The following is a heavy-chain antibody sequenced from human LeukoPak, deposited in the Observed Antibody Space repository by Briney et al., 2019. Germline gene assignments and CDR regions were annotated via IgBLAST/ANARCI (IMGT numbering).Heavy chain of an antibody. J-gene: IGHJ4*02. CDR3: AKDKTAAGITYFDY. V-gene: IGHV3-33*03. CDR2: LWSDGIKT. CDR1: GFTFTNYP. D-gene: IGHD6-13*01. Sequence: GGSLRLSCAASGFTFTNYPMHWVRQAPGKGLEWVAVLWSDGIKTDYADSVKGRFTISRDDSKNTLYLQMNSLRAEDTAVYYCAKDKTAAGITYFDYWGQGTLVTVSS.